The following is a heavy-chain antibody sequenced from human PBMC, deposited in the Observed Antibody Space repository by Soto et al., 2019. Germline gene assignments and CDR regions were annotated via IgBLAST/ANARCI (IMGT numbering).Heavy chain of an antibody. CDR2: VKDGGHT. CDR3: ARGEEGDVATH. CDR1: GGSLSGYY. Sequence: QVQLQQSGAGLVKPSETLSLNCAVTGGSLSGYYWSWIRQPPGKGLEWIGEVKDGGHTNYSPSLRGRVTISSDTSNNQFSLRLNSVTAADTGVYYFARGEEGDVATHLDQGSLVTVSS. D-gene: IGHD5-12*01. V-gene: IGHV4-34*01. J-gene: IGHJ4*02.